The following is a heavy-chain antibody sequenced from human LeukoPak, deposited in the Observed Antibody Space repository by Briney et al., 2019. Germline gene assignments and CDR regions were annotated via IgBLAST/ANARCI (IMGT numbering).Heavy chain of an antibody. D-gene: IGHD6-19*01. V-gene: IGHV1-46*01. J-gene: IGHJ4*02. Sequence: ASVKVSCKVSGYTFTSYYMHWVRQAPGQGLEWMGIINPSGGSTSYAQKFQGRVTMTRDTSTSTVYMELSSLRSEDTAVYYCARDQAVAGLIDYWGQGTLVTVSS. CDR2: INPSGGST. CDR3: ARDQAVAGLIDY. CDR1: GYTFTSYY.